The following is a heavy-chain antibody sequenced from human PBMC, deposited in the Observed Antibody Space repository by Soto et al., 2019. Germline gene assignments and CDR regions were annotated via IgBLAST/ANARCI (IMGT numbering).Heavy chain of an antibody. V-gene: IGHV3-30*18. CDR2: ISNDGSYK. CDR3: AKLALERRYIACEEVDY. J-gene: IGHJ4*02. CDR1: GFSFRSYV. Sequence: QVQLVESGGGVVQPGRSLRLSCTASGFSFRSYVMHWVRQAPGKGLEWVAIISNDGSYKYYADSVKGRFTISRDNSKNTLHLQMNSLRSDDTGVDHCAKLALERRYIACEEVDYWGQGTLATVSS. D-gene: IGHD3-9*01.